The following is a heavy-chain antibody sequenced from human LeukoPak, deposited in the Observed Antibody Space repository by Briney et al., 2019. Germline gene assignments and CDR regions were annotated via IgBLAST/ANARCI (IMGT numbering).Heavy chain of an antibody. CDR2: INPGGGST. D-gene: IGHD2-2*01. Sequence: ASVTVSCKASGYTFTSYYIHWVRQAPGQGLEWMGIINPGGGSTSYAQKFQGRVTMTRDTSTSTVYMDLSSLRSEDTAVYYCARSGSSTSCPRDYWGQGTLVTVSS. V-gene: IGHV1-46*01. CDR1: GYTFTSYY. J-gene: IGHJ4*02. CDR3: ARSGSSTSCPRDY.